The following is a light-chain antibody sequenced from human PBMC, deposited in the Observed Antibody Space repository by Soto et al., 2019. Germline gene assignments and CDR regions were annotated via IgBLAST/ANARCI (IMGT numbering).Light chain of an antibody. J-gene: IGLJ2*01. CDR3: SSYTSMSTVV. CDR1: SSDVGNYNR. Sequence: QSALTQPPSVSGSPGQSVTISCTGTSSDVGNYNRVSWYQQPPGTAPKLMIYEVTNRPSGVPDRFSGSKSGDTASLTISGLRAEDEADYYCSSYTSMSTVVFGGGTKLTVL. CDR2: EVT. V-gene: IGLV2-18*02.